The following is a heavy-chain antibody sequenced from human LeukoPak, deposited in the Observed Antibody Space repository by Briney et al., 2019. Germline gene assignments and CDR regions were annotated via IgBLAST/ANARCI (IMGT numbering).Heavy chain of an antibody. V-gene: IGHV4-38-2*02. CDR1: GYSISSGYY. CDR3: ARQRATARNPFDP. D-gene: IGHD1-14*01. CDR2: IYHSGST. Sequence: SETLSLTCTVSGYSISSGYYWGWIRQPPGKGLEWIGSIYHSGSTYYNPSLKSRVTISVDTSKNQFSLKLSSVTAADTAVYYCARQRATARNPFDPWGQGTLVTVSS. J-gene: IGHJ5*02.